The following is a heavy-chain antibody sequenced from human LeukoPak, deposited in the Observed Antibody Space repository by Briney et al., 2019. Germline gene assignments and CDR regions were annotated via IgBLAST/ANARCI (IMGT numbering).Heavy chain of an antibody. CDR3: TTRRPDAFDI. CDR1: GFTFSGSA. Sequence: GGSLRLSCAASGFTFSGSAMHWVRQASGKGLEWVGRIRSKANSYATAYAASVKGGFTISREESKKTAYLQRNSLKTEDTAVYYCTTRRPDAFDIWGQGTMVTVSS. V-gene: IGHV3-73*01. CDR2: IRSKANSYAT. J-gene: IGHJ3*02.